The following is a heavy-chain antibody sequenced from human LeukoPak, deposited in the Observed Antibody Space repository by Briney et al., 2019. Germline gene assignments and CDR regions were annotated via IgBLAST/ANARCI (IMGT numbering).Heavy chain of an antibody. Sequence: SETLSLTCTVSGGSISSSSYYWGWIRQPPGKGLEWIGSIYYSGSTYYNPSLKSRVTISVDTSKNQFSLKLSSVTAADTAVYYCARVVVILYYFDYWGQGTLVTVSS. J-gene: IGHJ4*02. CDR2: IYYSGST. CDR1: GGSISSSSYY. CDR3: ARVVVILYYFDY. D-gene: IGHD2-15*01. V-gene: IGHV4-39*07.